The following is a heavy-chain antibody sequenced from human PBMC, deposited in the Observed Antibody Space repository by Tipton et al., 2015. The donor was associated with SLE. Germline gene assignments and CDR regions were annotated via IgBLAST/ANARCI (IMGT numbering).Heavy chain of an antibody. V-gene: IGHV4-59*11. CDR1: GGSISSHY. J-gene: IGHJ5*02. CDR3: ARDRGSGTWFDP. D-gene: IGHD3-10*01. CDR2: IYYSGST. Sequence: TLSLTCTVSGGSISSHYWSWIRQPPGKGLGWIGYIYYSGSTNYNPSLKSRVTISVDTSKNQFSLKLSSVTAADTAVYYCARDRGSGTWFDPWGQGTLVTASS.